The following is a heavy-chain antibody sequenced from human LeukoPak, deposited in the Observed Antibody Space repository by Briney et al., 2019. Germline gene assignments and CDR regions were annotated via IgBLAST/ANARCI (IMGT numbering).Heavy chain of an antibody. J-gene: IGHJ3*02. Sequence: GGSLRLSCAASGFAFRSYGMTWVRQAPGKGLEWVSAISTGGDRAYYADSVKGRFTTSRDNSRNTLYLQLNSLRAEDTAIYYCAVDCSSPSCYGQSAFDIWGQGTMVTVSS. D-gene: IGHD2-2*01. CDR2: ISTGGDRA. CDR1: GFAFRSYG. V-gene: IGHV3-23*01. CDR3: AVDCSSPSCYGQSAFDI.